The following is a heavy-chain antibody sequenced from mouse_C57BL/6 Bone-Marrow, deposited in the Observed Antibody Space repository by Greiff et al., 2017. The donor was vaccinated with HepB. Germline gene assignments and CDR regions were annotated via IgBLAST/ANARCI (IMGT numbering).Heavy chain of an antibody. CDR3: ASGAYSNYGAMDY. V-gene: IGHV2-6*01. CDR1: GFSLTSYG. CDR2: IWGVGST. J-gene: IGHJ4*01. Sequence: VMLVESGPGLVAPSQSLSITCTVSGFSLTSYGVDWVRQSPGKGLEWLGVIWGVGSTNYNSALKSRLSISKDNSKSQVFLKMNSLQTDDTAMYYCASGAYSNYGAMDYWGQGTSVTVSS. D-gene: IGHD2-5*01.